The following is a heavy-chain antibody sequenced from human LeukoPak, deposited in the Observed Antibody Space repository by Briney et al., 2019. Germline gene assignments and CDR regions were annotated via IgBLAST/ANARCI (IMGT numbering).Heavy chain of an antibody. CDR2: ITSKIDGGTT. Sequence: GGSLRLSCAASGFSFINAWMSWVRQAPGKGLEWVGRITSKIDGGTTDYAATVKGRFTISRDDSKDTLYLQMDSLQTEDTAVYYCTRDYGGFDYWGQGTLVTVSS. D-gene: IGHD4-23*01. V-gene: IGHV3-15*01. CDR3: TRDYGGFDY. J-gene: IGHJ4*02. CDR1: GFSFINAW.